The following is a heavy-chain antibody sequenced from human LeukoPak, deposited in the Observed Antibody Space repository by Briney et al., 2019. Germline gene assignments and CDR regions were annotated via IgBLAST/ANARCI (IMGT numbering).Heavy chain of an antibody. CDR3: ARDRGQTGYYWSYYYYMDV. CDR1: GFTFSSYW. V-gene: IGHV3-48*01. Sequence: GGSLRLSCAASGFTFSSYWMSWVRQAPGKGLEWVSYISGGSSTMYYADSVKGRFTISRDNAKNSLYLQMNSLRAEDTAVYYCARDRGQTGYYWSYYYYMDVWGIGTTVTVSS. CDR2: ISGGSSTM. J-gene: IGHJ6*03. D-gene: IGHD3-9*01.